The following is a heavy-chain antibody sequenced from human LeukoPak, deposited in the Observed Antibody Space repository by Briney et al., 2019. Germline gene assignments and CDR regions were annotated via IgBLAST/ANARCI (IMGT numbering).Heavy chain of an antibody. CDR2: ISGSGGNT. CDR3: ARDSGSASWAYS. D-gene: IGHD2-15*01. CDR1: GFTFTNYA. V-gene: IGHV3-23*01. Sequence: PGGSLRLSCAASGFTFTNYAMTWVRQAPGKGLEWVSAISGSGGNTYYADSLKGRFTISRDIAENTLSLQMNSLRVEDTAVYYCARDSGSASWAYSWGQGTLVTVSS. J-gene: IGHJ4*02.